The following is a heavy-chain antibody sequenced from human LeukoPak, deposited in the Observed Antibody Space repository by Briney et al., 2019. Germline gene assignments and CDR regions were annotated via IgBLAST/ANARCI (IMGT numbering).Heavy chain of an antibody. CDR2: ISGSGGST. D-gene: IGHD3-10*01. CDR3: ARVRMVRELTGYYYYYGMDV. CDR1: GFTFSSYA. V-gene: IGHV3-23*01. Sequence: GGSLRLSCAASGFTFSSYAMSWVSQAPGKGLEWVSAISGSGGSTYYADSVKGRFTISRDNSKNTLYLQMNSLRAEDTAVYYCARVRMVRELTGYYYYYGMDVWGQGTTVTVSS. J-gene: IGHJ6*02.